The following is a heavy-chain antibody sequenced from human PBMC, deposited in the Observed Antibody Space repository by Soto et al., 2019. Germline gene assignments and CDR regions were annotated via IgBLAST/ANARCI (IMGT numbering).Heavy chain of an antibody. J-gene: IGHJ3*02. CDR1: GYTVTTHY. Sequence: QVQLVQSGAEVKKPGASVKISCTASGYTVTTHYMHWVRQAPGRGLEWMGAINPGSGAAKYTQTFQAGVTMTGDTSTNTVYMEMSALRSEDTAVFYCARGGEVGVAGSAAFDMWGQGTMVTVSS. CDR3: ARGGEVGVAGSAAFDM. D-gene: IGHD3-3*01. V-gene: IGHV1-46*01. CDR2: INPGSGAA.